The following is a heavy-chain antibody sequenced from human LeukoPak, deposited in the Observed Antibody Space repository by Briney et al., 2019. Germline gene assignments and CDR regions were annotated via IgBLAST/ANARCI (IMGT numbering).Heavy chain of an antibody. CDR2: VNNSGST. Sequence: SETLSLTCTVSGGSISSYYWSWIRQPPGKGLEWIGEVNNSGSTNYNPSLKSRVTVSVDSSKNQFSLKLTSVTAADTAVYFCARAPGTVAIDYWGQGTLVTVSS. V-gene: IGHV4-34*01. J-gene: IGHJ4*02. CDR1: GGSISSYY. D-gene: IGHD5-12*01. CDR3: ARAPGTVAIDY.